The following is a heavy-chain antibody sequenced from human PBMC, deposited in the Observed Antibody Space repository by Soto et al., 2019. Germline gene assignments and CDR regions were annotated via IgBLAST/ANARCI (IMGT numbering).Heavy chain of an antibody. CDR3: AKRRGQGHYFDY. J-gene: IGHJ4*02. CDR2: ISGSGDST. CDR1: GFTFSTYG. V-gene: IGHV3-23*01. Sequence: EVQLLESGGGLVQPGGSLRLSCAASGFTFSTYGMTWVRQAPGKGLEWVSGISGSGDSTNYADSVKGRSTISRDNSKNTMYLQMNSLRAEDTAVYYCAKRRGQGHYFDYWGQGILVTVSS.